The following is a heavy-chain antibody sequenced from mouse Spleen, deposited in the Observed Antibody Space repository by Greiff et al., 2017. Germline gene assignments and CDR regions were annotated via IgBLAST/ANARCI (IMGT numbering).Heavy chain of an antibody. V-gene: IGHV2-6*02. Sequence: QVQLKESGPGLVAPSQSLSITCTVSGFSLTSYGVHWVRQPPGKGLEWLVVIWSDGSTTYNSALKSRLSISKDNSKSQVFLKMNSLQTDDTAMYYCARNFPSSLLRYAMDYWGQGTSVTVSS. CDR1: GFSLTSYG. CDR2: IWSDGST. J-gene: IGHJ4*01. D-gene: IGHD1-2*01. CDR3: ARNFPSSLLRYAMDY.